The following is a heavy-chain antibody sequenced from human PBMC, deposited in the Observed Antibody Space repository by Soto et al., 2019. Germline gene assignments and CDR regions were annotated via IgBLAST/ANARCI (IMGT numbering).Heavy chain of an antibody. J-gene: IGHJ6*02. CDR2: IYHSGST. V-gene: IGHV4-59*12. Sequence: ASETLSLTCTVSGGSISSYYWSWIRQPPGRGLEWIGYIYHSGSTYYNPSLKSRVTISVDRSKNQFSLKLSSVTAADTAVYYCARVNYDFWSGFYYGMDVWGQGTTVTVSS. CDR3: ARVNYDFWSGFYYGMDV. D-gene: IGHD3-3*01. CDR1: GGSISSYY.